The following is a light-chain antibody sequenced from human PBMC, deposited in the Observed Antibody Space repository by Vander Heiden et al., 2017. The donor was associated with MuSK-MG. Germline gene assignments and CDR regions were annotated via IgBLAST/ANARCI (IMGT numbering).Light chain of an antibody. V-gene: IGKV1-39*01. Sequence: DIQMTQSPSSLSASVGDRITITCRASQSISTYVNWYQQKPGKAPKLLIYAASSLQSGVPSRFSGSGSATDFTLTISSLQPEDFATYYCHQSDSTLLITFGQGTRLEIK. CDR1: QSISTY. J-gene: IGKJ5*01. CDR3: HQSDSTLLIT. CDR2: AAS.